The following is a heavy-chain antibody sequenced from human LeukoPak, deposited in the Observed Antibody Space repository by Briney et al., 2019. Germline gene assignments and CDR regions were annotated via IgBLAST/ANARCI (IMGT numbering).Heavy chain of an antibody. V-gene: IGHV1-8*01. CDR1: VYTFSTYD. CDR2: MNPYSGNT. D-gene: IGHD7-27*01. CDR3: ARGGSGDPIDY. Sequence: ASVKVSCKASVYTFSTYDINWVRQATGQGLEWMGWMNPYSGNTAYAQNFQGRVTMTRNTAISTAYMELSSLRSEDTAVYYCARGGSGDPIDYWGQGTLVTVSS. J-gene: IGHJ4*02.